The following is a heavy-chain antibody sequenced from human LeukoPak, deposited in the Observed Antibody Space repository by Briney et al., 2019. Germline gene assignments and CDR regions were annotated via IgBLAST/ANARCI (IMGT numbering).Heavy chain of an antibody. D-gene: IGHD3-16*01. CDR3: ARDQINFDY. CDR2: IKQDGSVK. V-gene: IGHV3-7*01. Sequence: GGSLRLSCAASGFTFSNYWMSWVRQAPGRGLEWVANIKQDGSVKYYVDSVKGRFTISRDNAKNSVYLQMNSLRAEDTAVYYCARDQINFDYWGQGTLVTVSS. CDR1: GFTFSNYW. J-gene: IGHJ4*02.